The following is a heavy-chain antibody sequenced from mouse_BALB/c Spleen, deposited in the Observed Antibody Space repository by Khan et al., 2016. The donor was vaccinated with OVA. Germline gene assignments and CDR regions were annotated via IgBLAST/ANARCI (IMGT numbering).Heavy chain of an antibody. CDR1: GYTFTSYT. Sequence: QVQLKQSGAELARPGASVKMSCKASGYTFTSYTMHWVRQRPGQAPEWIGHINPSNNYTNYNQNFKDKATLLVDKSSSTAYMQLSSLTSEDSAVNYGVREGAYHRTDGWFAYWGQGTLVTVSA. J-gene: IGHJ3*01. D-gene: IGHD2-14*01. CDR2: INPSNNYT. V-gene: IGHV1-4*01. CDR3: VREGAYHRTDGWFAY.